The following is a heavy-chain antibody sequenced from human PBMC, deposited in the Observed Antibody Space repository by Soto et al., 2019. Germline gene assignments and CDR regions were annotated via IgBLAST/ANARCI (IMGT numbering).Heavy chain of an antibody. Sequence: PGGSLRLSCTASGFIFSNSWMSWVRQAPGKGLEWVSAIRGFSPYTFYADSVKGRFTISRDNAKNSLYLQMNSLRAEDTAVYYCARDRGYDAHDYYYNAMDVWGQGTMVTVSS. V-gene: IGHV3-21*01. CDR2: IRGFSPYT. CDR1: GFIFSNSW. CDR3: ARDRGYDAHDYYYNAMDV. D-gene: IGHD2-15*01. J-gene: IGHJ6*02.